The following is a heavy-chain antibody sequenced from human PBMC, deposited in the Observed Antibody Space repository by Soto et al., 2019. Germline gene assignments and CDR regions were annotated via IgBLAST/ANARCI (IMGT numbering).Heavy chain of an antibody. Sequence: GGSLRLSCAASGFTFDSHEMSWVRQAPGKGLEWVSTISARGGSTYYAPSVKGRFTVSRDNSKDTVYLQMSGLRDEDTALYYCAKYCVSTSCDARHFDPWGQGTLVTVSS. J-gene: IGHJ5*02. V-gene: IGHV3-23*01. CDR3: AKYCVSTSCDARHFDP. CDR1: GFTFDSHE. CDR2: ISARGGST. D-gene: IGHD2-2*01.